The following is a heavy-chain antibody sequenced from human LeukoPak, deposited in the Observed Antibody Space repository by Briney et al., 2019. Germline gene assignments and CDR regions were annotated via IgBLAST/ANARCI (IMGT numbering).Heavy chain of an antibody. V-gene: IGHV4-39*01. Sequence: SETLSLTCTVSGGSISSSSYYWGWIRQPPGKGLEWIGSIYYSGSTYYNPSLKSRVTISVDTSKNQFSLKLSSVTAADTAVYYCARLGYCSGGSCYLLSWFDPWGQGTLVTVSS. CDR3: ARLGYCSGGSCYLLSWFDP. D-gene: IGHD2-15*01. CDR2: IYYSGST. J-gene: IGHJ5*02. CDR1: GGSISSSSYY.